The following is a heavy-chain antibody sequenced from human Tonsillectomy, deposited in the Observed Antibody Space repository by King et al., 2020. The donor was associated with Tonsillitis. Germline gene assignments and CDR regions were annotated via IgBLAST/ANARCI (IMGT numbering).Heavy chain of an antibody. Sequence: VQLVESGGRLVQPGGSLRLSCAASGFPFTIFAMTWVRQAPGKGLEWVSGISGSGRTDYADSVKGRFTISRDNSRNALYLQMNSLRADDTAIYHCAKDLGINWSPTNAFDSWGQETMVTVSS. V-gene: IGHV3-23*04. CDR2: ISGSGRT. CDR3: AKDLGINWSPTNAFDS. CDR1: GFPFTIFA. D-gene: IGHD3-3*01. J-gene: IGHJ3*02.